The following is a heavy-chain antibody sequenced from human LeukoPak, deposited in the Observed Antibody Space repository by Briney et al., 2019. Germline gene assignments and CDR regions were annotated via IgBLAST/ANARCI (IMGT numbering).Heavy chain of an antibody. J-gene: IGHJ6*02. Sequence: GGSLRLSCAASGFTFSSYRMHWVRQAPGKGLVGVSRINSEGSSTIYADSVKGRFTISRDNAKKTLYLKMNSLRAEDTAVYYCARGELWFGEFLRDYYYYGMDVWGQGTTVTVSS. CDR3: ARGELWFGEFLRDYYYYGMDV. CDR2: INSEGSST. V-gene: IGHV3-74*01. CDR1: GFTFSSYR. D-gene: IGHD3-10*01.